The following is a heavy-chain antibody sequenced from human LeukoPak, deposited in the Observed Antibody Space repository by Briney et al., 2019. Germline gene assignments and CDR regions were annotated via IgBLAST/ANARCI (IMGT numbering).Heavy chain of an antibody. J-gene: IGHJ4*02. D-gene: IGHD3-22*01. Sequence: GGSLKLSCAASGFTVSSNYMTWVRQAPGKGLGWVSGIYRGGSTYYADSVKGRFTISIDNSKTTLYLQMNSLRAEDTAVYYCARGTSSGYFQLYFDYWGQGTLVTVSS. CDR3: ARGTSSGYFQLYFDY. V-gene: IGHV3-53*01. CDR1: GFTVSSNY. CDR2: IYRGGST.